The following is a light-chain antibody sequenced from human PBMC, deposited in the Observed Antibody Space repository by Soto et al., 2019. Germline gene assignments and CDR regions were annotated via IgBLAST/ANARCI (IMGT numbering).Light chain of an antibody. J-gene: IGKJ1*01. CDR1: QSLLHSNGKNY. CDR2: LGS. CDR3: MQALDTRT. V-gene: IGKV2-28*01. Sequence: IVMTQSPLSLPVTPGEPASISCRSSQSLLHSNGKNYLDWYLQKPWQSPRLLIYLGSNRSSGVPDRFSGSGSGTDFTLTISRVEAEDVGVYYCMQALDTRTFGQGTKVEIK.